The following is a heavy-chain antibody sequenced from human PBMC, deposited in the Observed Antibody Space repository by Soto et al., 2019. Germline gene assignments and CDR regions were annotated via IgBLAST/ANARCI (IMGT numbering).Heavy chain of an antibody. Sequence: SETLSLTCTVSGGSISSGDNYWSWIRQPPGKGLEWIGYIYNGGSTYYNPSLKSRVTMALDTSKNQFSLKLSSVTAADTAVYYCARSDGRYWGQGTLVTVSS. J-gene: IGHJ4*02. CDR2: IYNGGST. CDR3: ARSDGRY. V-gene: IGHV4-30-4*02. CDR1: GGSISSGDNY.